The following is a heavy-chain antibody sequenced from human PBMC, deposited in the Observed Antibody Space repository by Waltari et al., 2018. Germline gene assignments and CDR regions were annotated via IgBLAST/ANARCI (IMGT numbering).Heavy chain of an antibody. D-gene: IGHD4-17*01. CDR3: AKDRSPPTVTNEADY. CDR1: GFTFSSYA. CDR2: ISGSVGST. Sequence: EVQLLESGGGLVQPGGSLRLSCAASGFTFSSYAMRWVRQAPGRGLEWVSAISGSVGSTYYTDSVKGRFTISRDNSKNTLYLQMNSLRAEDTAVYYCAKDRSPPTVTNEADYWGQGTLVTVSS. V-gene: IGHV3-23*01. J-gene: IGHJ4*02.